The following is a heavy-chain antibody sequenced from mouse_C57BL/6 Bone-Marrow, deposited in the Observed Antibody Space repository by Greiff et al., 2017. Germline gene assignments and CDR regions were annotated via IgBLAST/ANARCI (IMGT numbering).Heavy chain of an antibody. CDR2: ILPGSGST. V-gene: IGHV1-9*01. Sequence: VQLQESGAELMKPGASVKLSCKATGYTFTGYWIEWVKQRPGHGLEWIGEILPGSGSTNYNEKFKSKATLTVDKSSSTAYMQLSSLTSEDSAVYYCARGDYYGSSWYFDFWGTGTTVTVSS. D-gene: IGHD1-1*01. J-gene: IGHJ1*03. CDR1: GYTFTGYW. CDR3: ARGDYYGSSWYFDF.